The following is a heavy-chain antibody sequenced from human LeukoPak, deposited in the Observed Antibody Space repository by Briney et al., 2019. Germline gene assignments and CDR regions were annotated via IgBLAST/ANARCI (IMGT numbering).Heavy chain of an antibody. CDR3: ARGSLSTVLDYYYYMDV. Sequence: SETLSLTRTVSGGSISSYYWSWIRQPPGKGLEWIGYIYYSGSTNYNPSLKSRVTISVDTSKNQFSLKLSSVTAADTAVYYCARGSLSTVLDYYYYMDVWGKGTTVTVSS. D-gene: IGHD3-10*01. CDR1: GGSISSYY. CDR2: IYYSGST. V-gene: IGHV4-59*01. J-gene: IGHJ6*03.